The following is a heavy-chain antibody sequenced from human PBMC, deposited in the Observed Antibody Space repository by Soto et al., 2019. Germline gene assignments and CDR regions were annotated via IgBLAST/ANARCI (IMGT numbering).Heavy chain of an antibody. V-gene: IGHV4-61*08. CDR2: IYYSGST. D-gene: IGHD3-10*01. CDR1: GGSISSGGYY. CDR3: ARSEPTYYGSGSYSL. J-gene: IGHJ4*02. Sequence: SETLSLTCTVSGGSISSGGYYWSWIRQHPGKGLEWIGYIYYSGSTNYNPSLKSRVTISVDTSKNQFSLKLSSVTAADTAVYYCARSEPTYYGSGSYSLWGQGTLVTAPQ.